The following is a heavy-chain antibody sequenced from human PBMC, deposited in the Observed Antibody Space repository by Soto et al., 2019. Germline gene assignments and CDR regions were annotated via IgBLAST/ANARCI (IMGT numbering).Heavy chain of an antibody. CDR1: GGSISSYY. CDR2: IYYSGST. CDR3: ARSRVLSSWDVWYYYYGMDV. Sequence: SETLSLTCTVSGGSISSYYWSWIRQPPGKGLEWIGYIYYSGSTNYNPSLKSRVTISVDTSKNQFSLKLSSVTAADTAVYYCARSRVLSSWDVWYYYYGMDVWGQGTTVTVSS. V-gene: IGHV4-59*01. D-gene: IGHD6-13*01. J-gene: IGHJ6*02.